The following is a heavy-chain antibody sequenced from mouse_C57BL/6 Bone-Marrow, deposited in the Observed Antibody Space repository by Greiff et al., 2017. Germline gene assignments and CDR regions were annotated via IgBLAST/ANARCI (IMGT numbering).Heavy chain of an antibody. Sequence: QVQLQQPGAELVKPGASVKMSCKASGYTFTSYWITWVKQRPGQGLEWIGDIYPGSVSTNYNEKFKSKATLTVDTSSSTAYMQLSSLTSEDSAVYYCARLLRPYYYAMDYWGQGTSVTVSS. CDR2: IYPGSVST. CDR3: ARLLRPYYYAMDY. V-gene: IGHV1-55*01. D-gene: IGHD1-2*01. CDR1: GYTFTSYW. J-gene: IGHJ4*01.